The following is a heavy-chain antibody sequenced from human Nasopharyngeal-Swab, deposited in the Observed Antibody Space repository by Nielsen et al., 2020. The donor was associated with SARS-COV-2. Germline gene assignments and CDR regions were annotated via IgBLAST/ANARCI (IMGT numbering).Heavy chain of an antibody. CDR1: GGSFSGYY. CDR2: INHSGST. D-gene: IGHD3-3*01. V-gene: IGHV4-34*01. J-gene: IGHJ6*02. Sequence: GSLRLSCAVYGGSFSGYYWSWIRQPPGKGLKWIGEINHSGSTNYNPSLKSRVTISVDTSKNQFSLKLSSVTAADTAVYYCARGRGLRHYYYYYGMDVWGQGTTVTVSS. CDR3: ARGRGLRHYYYYYGMDV.